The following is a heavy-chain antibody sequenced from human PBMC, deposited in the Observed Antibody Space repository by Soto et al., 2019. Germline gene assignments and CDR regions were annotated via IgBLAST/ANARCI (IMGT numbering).Heavy chain of an antibody. V-gene: IGHV1-69*06. J-gene: IGHJ4*02. D-gene: IGHD2-8*01. Sequence: QVQLVQSGAEVKKPGSSVKVSCKASGDTFTTNSLNWVRQAPGQGLEWMGGIIPVVGTTKYAQKYQDRVTITGDKSTNTAYMVLSSLRSDDTAVYYCARGPLYATTYFDYWGQGTPVTVSS. CDR2: IIPVVGTT. CDR1: GDTFTTNS. CDR3: ARGPLYATTYFDY.